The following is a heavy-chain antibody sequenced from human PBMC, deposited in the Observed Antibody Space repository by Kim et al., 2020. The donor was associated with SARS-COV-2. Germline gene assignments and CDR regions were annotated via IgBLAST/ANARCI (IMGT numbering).Heavy chain of an antibody. J-gene: IGHJ4*02. V-gene: IGHV3-30*03. CDR3: ARALSRNDFGYDY. CDR2: ISYDGSNK. Sequence: GGSLRLSCAASGFTFSSYGMHWVRQAPGKGLEWVAVISYDGSNKYYADSVKGRFTISRDNSKNTLYLQMNSLRIEDTAVYYCARALSRNDFGYDYWGQGTLVTVSS. D-gene: IGHD2-2*03. CDR1: GFTFSSYG.